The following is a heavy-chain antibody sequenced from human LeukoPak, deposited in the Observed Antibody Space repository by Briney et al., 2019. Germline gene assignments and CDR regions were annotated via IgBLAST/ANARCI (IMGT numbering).Heavy chain of an antibody. CDR1: GYTFTSYD. V-gene: IGHV1-8*03. D-gene: IGHD3-3*01. Sequence: ASVKVSCKASGYTFTSYDINWVRQATGQGLEWMGWMNPNSGNTGYAQKFQGRVTITRNTSISTAYMELSSLRSEDTAVYYCARATKPVTIFGVVMVEDAFDIWGQGTMVTVSS. CDR2: MNPNSGNT. CDR3: ARATKPVTIFGVVMVEDAFDI. J-gene: IGHJ3*02.